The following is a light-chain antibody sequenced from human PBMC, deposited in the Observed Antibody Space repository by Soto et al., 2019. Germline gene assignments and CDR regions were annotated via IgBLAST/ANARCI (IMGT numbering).Light chain of an antibody. CDR3: QQYNNWPRT. V-gene: IGKV3-15*01. J-gene: IGKJ1*01. CDR2: GAS. CDR1: QSVRSS. Sequence: EIVLTQSPGTLSLSPGERATLSCRASQSVRSSIAWYQHKPGQAPRLLIYGASTRATGIPARISGSGSGTEFTLTISSLQSEDFAVYYCQQYNNWPRTFGQGTKVDIK.